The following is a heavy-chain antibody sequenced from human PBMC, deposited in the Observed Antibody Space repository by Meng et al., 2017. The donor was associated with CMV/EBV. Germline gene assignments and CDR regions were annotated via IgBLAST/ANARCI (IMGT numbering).Heavy chain of an antibody. V-gene: IGHV4-39*07. CDR3: ARDSSRWVTKYYFDY. CDR2: IYYSGST. CDR1: GGSIGISSYY. Sequence: QVRVQVSGPGLVKPSGSLSLTWLVSGGSIGISSYYWGWIRQPPGKGLEWIGSIYYSGSTYYNPSLKSRVTISVDTSKNQFSLKLSSVTAADTAVYYCARDSSRWVTKYYFDYWGQGTLVTVSS. D-gene: IGHD4-17*01. J-gene: IGHJ4*02.